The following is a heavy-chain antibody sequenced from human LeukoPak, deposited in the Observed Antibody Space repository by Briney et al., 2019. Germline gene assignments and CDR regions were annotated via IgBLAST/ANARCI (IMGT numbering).Heavy chain of an antibody. V-gene: IGHV4-39*01. CDR1: GGSISTSSYY. J-gene: IGHJ5*02. CDR2: IYYRGRT. CDR3: AATYYYDSAAYLGNP. D-gene: IGHD3-22*01. Sequence: ASETLSLTCSVSGGSISTSSYYWGWFRQPPGKGLEWIGSIYYRGRTYYKPSLKSRVTISVDTSENQFSLRLASVTAADTAVYHCAATYYYDSAAYLGNPWGQGTLVTVPS.